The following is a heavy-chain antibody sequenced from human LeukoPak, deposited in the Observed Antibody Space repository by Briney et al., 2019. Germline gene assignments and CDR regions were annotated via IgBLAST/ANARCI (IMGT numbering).Heavy chain of an antibody. CDR3: VFGSEDGRAGYYFDY. V-gene: IGHV1-2*02. D-gene: IGHD3-10*01. J-gene: IGHJ4*02. CDR2: INPNSGGT. CDR1: GYTFTGYY. Sequence: ASVKVSCKASGYTFTGYYMHWVRQAPGQGLEWMGWINPNSGGTNYAQKFQGRVTMTRDTSISTAYMELSRLRSDDTAVYYCVFGSEDGRAGYYFDYWGQGTLVTVSS.